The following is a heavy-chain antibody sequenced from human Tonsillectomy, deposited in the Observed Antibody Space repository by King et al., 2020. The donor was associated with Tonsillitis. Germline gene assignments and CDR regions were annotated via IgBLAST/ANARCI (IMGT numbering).Heavy chain of an antibody. CDR1: GYTFTSYG. J-gene: IGHJ4*02. Sequence: QLVQSGAEVKKPGASVKVSCKASGYTFTSYGISWVRQAPGQGLEWMGWISGYNGYTNSAQKLQGRVTMTTDTSTNTAYMELRSLRSDDTAVYYCARDQGEYTNSKSGYWGQGTLITVSS. CDR2: ISGYNGYT. V-gene: IGHV1-18*01. CDR3: ARDQGEYTNSKSGY. D-gene: IGHD2-2*02.